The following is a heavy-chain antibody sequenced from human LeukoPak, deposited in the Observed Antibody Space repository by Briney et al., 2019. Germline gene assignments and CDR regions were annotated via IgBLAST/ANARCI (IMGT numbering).Heavy chain of an antibody. J-gene: IGHJ4*02. CDR1: GFTFSNYA. D-gene: IGHD6-13*01. V-gene: IGHV3-30*18. CDR3: AKDQDEAAAGYYFNY. CDR2: ISNGGSDK. Sequence: PGGSLRLSCAASGFTFSNYAMHWVRQAPGKGLEWVAVISNGGSDKYHADSVKGRFTISRDNSKNTLYLQMDSLRTEDTAVYYCAKDQDEAAAGYYFNYWGQGTLVTVSS.